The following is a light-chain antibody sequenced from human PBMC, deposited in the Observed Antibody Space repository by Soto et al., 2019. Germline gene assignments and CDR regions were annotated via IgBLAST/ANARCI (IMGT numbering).Light chain of an antibody. V-gene: IGKV3-20*01. Sequence: EIVLAQSPDTLSLSPGERATLSCRASESVTFGYLAWYQQRPGQSPRLLVSDASSRAPGIPDRFSAGGSGTDFTLPINRVEPDDFPVYYCQQYNTSPPYTFGQGTRLEIK. J-gene: IGKJ2*01. CDR3: QQYNTSPPYT. CDR1: ESVTFGY. CDR2: DAS.